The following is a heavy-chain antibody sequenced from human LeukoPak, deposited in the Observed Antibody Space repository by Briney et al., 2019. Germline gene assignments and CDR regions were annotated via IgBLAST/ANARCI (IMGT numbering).Heavy chain of an antibody. CDR1: GYTFTSYY. V-gene: IGHV1-46*01. J-gene: IGHJ4*02. CDR2: INPSGGST. D-gene: IGHD6-13*01. CDR3: ARDGSIAAAGDEGGY. Sequence: ASVKVSCKASGYTFTSYYMHGVRQAPGQGLEWMGIINPSGGSTSYAQKFQGRVTMTRDTSTSTVYMELSSLRSEDTAVYYCARDGSIAAAGDEGGYWGQGTLVTVSS.